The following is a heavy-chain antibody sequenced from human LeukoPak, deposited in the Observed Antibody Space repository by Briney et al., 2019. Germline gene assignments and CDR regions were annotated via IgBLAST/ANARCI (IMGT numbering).Heavy chain of an antibody. CDR1: GGSISSYY. CDR2: IYYSGST. D-gene: IGHD2-15*01. Sequence: PSETLSLTCTVSGGSISSYYWSWIRQPPGKGLEWIGYIYYSGSTNYNPSLKSRVTISVDTSKNRFSLKLSSVTAADTAVYYCARGRYCSGGSCYYYYMDVWGKGTTVTISS. J-gene: IGHJ6*03. CDR3: ARGRYCSGGSCYYYYMDV. V-gene: IGHV4-59*01.